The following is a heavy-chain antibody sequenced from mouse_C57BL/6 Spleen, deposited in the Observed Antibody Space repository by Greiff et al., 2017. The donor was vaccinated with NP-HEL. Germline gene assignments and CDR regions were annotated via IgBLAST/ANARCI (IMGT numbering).Heavy chain of an antibody. V-gene: IGHV1-5*01. Sequence: VQLQQSGSVLARPGASVKMSCKTSGYTFTSYWMHWVKQRPGQGLEWIGAIYPGNSDTSYNQKFKGKAKLTAVTSASTAYMELSSLTNEDSAVYYCKGSFYYYGSSYEGDAMDYWGQGTSVTVSS. CDR3: KGSFYYYGSSYEGDAMDY. D-gene: IGHD1-1*01. CDR2: IYPGNSDT. CDR1: GYTFTSYW. J-gene: IGHJ4*01.